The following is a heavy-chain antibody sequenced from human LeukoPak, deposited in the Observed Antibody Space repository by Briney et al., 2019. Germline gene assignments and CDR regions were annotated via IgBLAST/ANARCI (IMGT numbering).Heavy chain of an antibody. CDR3: ATTPGIEVAGLEYFQH. D-gene: IGHD6-13*01. J-gene: IGHJ1*01. CDR1: GGSISDSY. V-gene: IGHV4-59*01. Sequence: SGTLSLTCTVSGGSISDSYWSWLRQPPGKGLEWIGYMYHTGKTNYNAALKSRVTISVGTSINQFSLKLTSVTAADTAVYFCATTPGIEVAGLEYFQHWGLGAQVTVSS. CDR2: MYHTGKT.